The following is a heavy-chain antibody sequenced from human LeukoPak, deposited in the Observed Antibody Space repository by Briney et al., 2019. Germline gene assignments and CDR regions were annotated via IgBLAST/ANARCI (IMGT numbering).Heavy chain of an antibody. V-gene: IGHV3-15*01. J-gene: IGHJ4*02. D-gene: IGHD1-26*01. Sequence: GGALRLSCAASGFTFSDAWISWVRQTPGKGREWGGRIKSKTDGGTTDYAAPVKGRFSISRDDSENTLYLQMDSLKTEDTAVYYCTTEMRWELLFDDWGQGTLVTVSS. CDR2: IKSKTDGGTT. CDR1: GFTFSDAW. CDR3: TTEMRWELLFDD.